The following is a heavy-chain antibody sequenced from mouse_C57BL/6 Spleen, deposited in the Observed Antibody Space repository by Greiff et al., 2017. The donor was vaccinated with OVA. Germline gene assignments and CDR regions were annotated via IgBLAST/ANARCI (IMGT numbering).Heavy chain of an antibody. J-gene: IGHJ1*03. CDR3: AGEVITTVVATGTGYFDV. Sequence: QVQLQQPGAELVKPGASVKMSCKASGYTFTSYWITWVKQRPGQGLEWIGDIYPGSGSTHYNEKFKSKATLTVDTSSSTAYMQLSSLTSEDSAVYYCAGEVITTVVATGTGYFDVWGTGTTVTVSS. CDR2: IYPGSGST. CDR1: GYTFTSYW. D-gene: IGHD1-1*01. V-gene: IGHV1-55*01.